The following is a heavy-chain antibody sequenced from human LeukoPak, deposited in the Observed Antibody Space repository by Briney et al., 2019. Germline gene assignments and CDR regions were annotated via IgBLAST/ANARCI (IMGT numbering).Heavy chain of an antibody. CDR2: IYYRGST. V-gene: IGHV4-59*11. D-gene: IGHD6-19*01. CDR3: AGSSGSGRSPGDY. J-gene: IGHJ4*02. CDR1: GGSICILH. Sequence: GTPSVTGTVSGGSICILHCSWGRHPPRQGLEWSRYIYYRGSTNYNPTLKTRVTISVDTSKNQFSLKRSSVSAADTAVYCCAGSSGSGRSPGDYWGQGTLVTVSS.